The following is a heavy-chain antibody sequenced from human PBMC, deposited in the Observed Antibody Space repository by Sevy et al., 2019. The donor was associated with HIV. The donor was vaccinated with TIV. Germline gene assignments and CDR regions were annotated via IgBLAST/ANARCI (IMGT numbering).Heavy chain of an antibody. V-gene: IGHV1-2*02. CDR3: VRIRFQTGAFDS. CDR1: GYTFTGHY. CDR2: IDPISGGT. D-gene: IGHD7-27*01. J-gene: IGHJ4*02. Sequence: ASVKVSCKASGYTFTGHYLHWVRQAPGQGLEWMGWIDPISGGTKHAQNFKGRVTMARDTSISTAYMELSSLRFDDTAMYYCVRIRFQTGAFDSWGQGTPVTVSS.